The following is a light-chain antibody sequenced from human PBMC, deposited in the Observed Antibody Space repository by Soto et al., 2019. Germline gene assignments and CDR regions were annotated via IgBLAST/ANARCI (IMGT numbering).Light chain of an antibody. Sequence: QSVLTQPPSVSGAPGQRVTISCTGSSSNIGAGYNVHWYQQVPGTAPKLLIYGDSNLPSGVPDRFSGSKSGTSAALAITGLQAKDEADYYCQSYDSSLSGWLFGGGTKLTVL. V-gene: IGLV1-40*01. J-gene: IGLJ3*02. CDR2: GDS. CDR1: SSNIGAGYN. CDR3: QSYDSSLSGWL.